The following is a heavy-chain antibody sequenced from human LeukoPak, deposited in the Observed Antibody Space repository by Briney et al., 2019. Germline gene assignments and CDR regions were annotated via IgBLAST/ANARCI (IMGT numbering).Heavy chain of an antibody. CDR2: INGSGGST. D-gene: IGHD6-19*01. V-gene: IGHV3-23*01. Sequence: PGGSLRLSCAASGFTFSTYAMSWVRQAPGKGLEWVSAINGSGGSTYYADSVKGRFTISRDNSRNTLSLQMNSLRAEDTAVYYCAKDDHGGSGWRDYYDYWGQGTLVTVSS. CDR1: GFTFSTYA. CDR3: AKDDHGGSGWRDYYDY. J-gene: IGHJ4*02.